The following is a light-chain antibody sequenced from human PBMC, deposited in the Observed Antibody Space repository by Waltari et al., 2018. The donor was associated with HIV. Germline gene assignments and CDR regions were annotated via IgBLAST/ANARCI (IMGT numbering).Light chain of an antibody. Sequence: SFVLTQPPSVSAAPGQTATISCGESNIGSRSVHWYQLKPGQAPVLVVNDDSDRPSGIPERFSGSNSGNTATLTISRVEAGDEADYFCQVWDTSSDHVDYVFGTGTKVTVL. CDR3: QVWDTSSDHVDYV. CDR1: NIGSRS. CDR2: DDS. J-gene: IGLJ1*01. V-gene: IGLV3-21*02.